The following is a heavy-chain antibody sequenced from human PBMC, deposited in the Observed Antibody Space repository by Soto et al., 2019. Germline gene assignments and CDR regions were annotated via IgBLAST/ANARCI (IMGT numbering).Heavy chain of an antibody. V-gene: IGHV3-30-3*01. D-gene: IGHD3-10*01. CDR3: TRDAISMVRGTDNWFDP. CDR2: ISYDGSNK. Sequence: GGSLRLSCAASGFTFSSYAMHWVRQAPGKGLEWVAVISYDGSNKYYADSVKGRFTISRDNSENTLFLQMNRLRADDTAVYYCTRDAISMVRGTDNWFDPWGQGTMVTVYS. CDR1: GFTFSSYA. J-gene: IGHJ5*02.